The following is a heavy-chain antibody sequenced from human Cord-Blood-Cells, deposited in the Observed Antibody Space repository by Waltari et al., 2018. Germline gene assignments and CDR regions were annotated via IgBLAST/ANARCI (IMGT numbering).Heavy chain of an antibody. V-gene: IGHV3-23*01. CDR1: GFTFSSYA. Sequence: EVQLLESGGGLVQPGGSLRLSCAASGFTFSSYAMSWVRQAPGKGLEWVSAISGSGGSTYYADSGKGRLTISRDNSKNTLYLQMNSLRAEDTAVYYCAKGPRYSSSSNWGQGTLVTVSS. D-gene: IGHD6-6*01. J-gene: IGHJ4*02. CDR3: AKGPRYSSSSN. CDR2: ISGSGGST.